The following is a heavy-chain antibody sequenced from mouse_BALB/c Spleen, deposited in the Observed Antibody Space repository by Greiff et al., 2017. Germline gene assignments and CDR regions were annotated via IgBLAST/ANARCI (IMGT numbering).Heavy chain of an antibody. J-gene: IGHJ4*01. Sequence: EVKVVESGGGLVQPGGSLRLSCATSGFTFTDYYMSWVRQPPGKALEWLGFIRNKANGYTTEDSASVKGRFTISRDNSQSILYLQMNTLRAEDRSTYYFARDSGYGNFYYYAMDYWGQGTSVTVSS. CDR1: GFTFTDYY. V-gene: IGHV7-3*02. CDR3: ARDSGYGNFYYYAMDY. CDR2: IRNKANGYTT. D-gene: IGHD2-1*01.